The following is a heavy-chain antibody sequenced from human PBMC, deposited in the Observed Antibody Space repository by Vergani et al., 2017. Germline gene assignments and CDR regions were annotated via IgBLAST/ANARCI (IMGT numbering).Heavy chain of an antibody. J-gene: IGHJ3*02. V-gene: IGHV4-34*11. CDR1: GGSFSGYY. D-gene: IGHD5-24*01. Sequence: QVQLQQWGAGLLKPSETLSLTCAVYGGSFSGYYWSWIRQPPGKGLEWIGYIYYSGSTNYNPSLKSRVTISVYTSRNQFSLKLSAVTAADTAVYYCARQMATTEWPAFDIWGQGTMVTVSS. CDR2: IYYSGST. CDR3: ARQMATTEWPAFDI.